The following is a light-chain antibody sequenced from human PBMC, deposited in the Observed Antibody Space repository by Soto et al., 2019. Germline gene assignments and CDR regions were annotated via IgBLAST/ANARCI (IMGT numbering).Light chain of an antibody. Sequence: QSALTQPASVSGSPGQSITISCTGTSSDVGSYNLVSWYQQHAGKAPKLMIYEVSKRPSGVSNRFSGSKSGNTASLTISGLQAEDEADYYCCSYAGSRNVFGTGTKLTVL. CDR3: CSYAGSRNV. CDR2: EVS. CDR1: SSDVGSYNL. J-gene: IGLJ1*01. V-gene: IGLV2-23*02.